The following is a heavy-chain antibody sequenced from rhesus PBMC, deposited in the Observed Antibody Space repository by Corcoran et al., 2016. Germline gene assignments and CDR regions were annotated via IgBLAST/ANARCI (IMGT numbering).Heavy chain of an antibody. CDR2: IVGYSDSA. Sequence: QVQLRESGPGLVKPPETLPLTCTVSGASISSNWWSWIRQPPGKGLEWIGGIVGYSDSASLNPSLKSRCTGSKDASESQFCLELNSVTAADAAVYYCARDRSYGDSYGLDAWGQGVVVTVSS. V-gene: IGHV4-80*01. CDR1: GASISSNW. CDR3: ARDRSYGDSYGLDA. J-gene: IGHJ6*01. D-gene: IGHD2-33*01.